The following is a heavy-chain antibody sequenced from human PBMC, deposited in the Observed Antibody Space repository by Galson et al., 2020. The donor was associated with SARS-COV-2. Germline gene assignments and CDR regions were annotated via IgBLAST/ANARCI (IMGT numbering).Heavy chain of an antibody. Sequence: SETLSLTCTVSADSITSRSSYWGWIRQPPGAGLEWIVSMYYTGITYYNPSLKSRVPLSGDTSRNQFSLKMRSVTAADTAVYYWVRLGSGSYGGRFCDSWGRGALVIVSS. CDR3: VRLGSGSYGGRFCDS. D-gene: IGHD6-19*01. J-gene: IGHJ4*02. CDR1: ADSITSRSSY. CDR2: MYYTGIT. V-gene: IGHV4-39*01.